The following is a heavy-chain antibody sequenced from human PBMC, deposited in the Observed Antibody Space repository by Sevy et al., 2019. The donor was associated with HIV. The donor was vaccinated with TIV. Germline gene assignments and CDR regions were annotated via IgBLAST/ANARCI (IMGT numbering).Heavy chain of an antibody. Sequence: GGSLRLSCTASGFTFGDYAMSWVRQAPGKGLEWVGFIRSKADGGTTEYAASVKGRFTISRNDSKSMAYLQMTSLKTEDTAVYYCTSYDYVWGSYRYRVDYWGQGTLVTVSS. D-gene: IGHD3-16*02. J-gene: IGHJ4*02. CDR3: TSYDYVWGSYRYRVDY. V-gene: IGHV3-49*04. CDR2: IRSKADGGTT. CDR1: GFTFGDYA.